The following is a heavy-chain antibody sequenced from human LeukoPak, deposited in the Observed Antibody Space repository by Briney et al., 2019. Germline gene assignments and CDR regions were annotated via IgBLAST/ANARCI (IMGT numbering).Heavy chain of an antibody. Sequence: PGGSLRLSCAASGFTFSSYWMSWVRQAPGKGLEWVANIKQDGSEKYYVDSVKGRFTISRDNAKNSLYLQMNSLRAEDTAVYYCARDCRITYYYGSGSYYLDYWGQGTLVTVSS. CDR3: ARDCRITYYYGSGSYYLDY. CDR2: IKQDGSEK. D-gene: IGHD3-10*01. J-gene: IGHJ4*02. V-gene: IGHV3-7*01. CDR1: GFTFSSYW.